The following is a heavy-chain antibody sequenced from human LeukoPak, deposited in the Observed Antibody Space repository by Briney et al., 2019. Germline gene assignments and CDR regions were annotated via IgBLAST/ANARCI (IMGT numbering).Heavy chain of an antibody. Sequence: ASVKVSCKASGYTFTGYYMHWVRQAPGQGLEWMGWINPNSGGTNYAQKFQGRVTMTRSTSISTAYMELGSLTSEDTAVYYCTGGSQNCASASCYNFWGQGTLVTVSS. CDR2: INPNSGGT. V-gene: IGHV1-2*02. CDR3: TGGSQNCASASCYNF. D-gene: IGHD2-2*02. J-gene: IGHJ4*02. CDR1: GYTFTGYY.